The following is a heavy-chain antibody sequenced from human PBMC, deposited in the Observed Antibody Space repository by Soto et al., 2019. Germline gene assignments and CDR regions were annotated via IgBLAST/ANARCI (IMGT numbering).Heavy chain of an antibody. CDR2: IYYSGST. D-gene: IGHD3-10*01. V-gene: IGHV4-39*01. CDR3: ARREGILWFGELFGDAFDI. Sequence: XETLSLTCTFSGVSISSSSYYCGGIGQPPGKGLEWIGSIYYSGSTYYNPSLKSRVTISVDTSKNQFSLKLSSVTAADTAVYYCARREGILWFGELFGDAFDIWGQATMVTVSS. CDR1: GVSISSSSYY. J-gene: IGHJ3*02.